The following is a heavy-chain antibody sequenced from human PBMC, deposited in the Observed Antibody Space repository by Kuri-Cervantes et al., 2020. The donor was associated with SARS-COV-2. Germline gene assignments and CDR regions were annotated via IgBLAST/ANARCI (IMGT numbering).Heavy chain of an antibody. D-gene: IGHD5-18*01. J-gene: IGHJ4*02. CDR3: ASQVDTAMAFDY. Sequence: GSLRLSCTVSGGSISSSSYYWGWIRQPPGKGLEWIGSIYYSGSTYFNPSLKSRVTISADTSKNQFSLKLSSVTAADTAVYYCASQVDTAMAFDYWGQGTLVTVSS. CDR1: GGSISSSSYY. CDR2: IYYSGST. V-gene: IGHV4-39*01.